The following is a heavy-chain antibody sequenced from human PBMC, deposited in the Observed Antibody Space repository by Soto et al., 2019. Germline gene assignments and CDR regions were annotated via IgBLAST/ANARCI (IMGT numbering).Heavy chain of an antibody. V-gene: IGHV1-18*01. CDR1: GYTFTSYD. CDR2: ISAYNGNT. D-gene: IGHD6-6*01. J-gene: IGHJ4*02. Sequence: ASVKVSCKASGYTFTSYDINWVRQATGQGLEWMGWISAYNGNTNYAQKLQGRVTMTTDTSTSTAYMELRSLRSDDTAVYYCARAPTLYSSSSSFRWFYFDYWGQGTPVTVSS. CDR3: ARAPTLYSSSSSFRWFYFDY.